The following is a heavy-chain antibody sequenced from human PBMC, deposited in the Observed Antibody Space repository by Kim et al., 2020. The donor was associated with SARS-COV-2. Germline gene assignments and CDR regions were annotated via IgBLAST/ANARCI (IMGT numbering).Heavy chain of an antibody. J-gene: IGHJ4*02. V-gene: IGHV4-59*01. CDR3: ARDRDGYNLDY. CDR2: T. D-gene: IGHD5-12*01. Sequence: TNYNPSLKSRVTISVDTSKNQFSLKLSSVTAADTAVYYCARDRDGYNLDYWGQGTLVTVSS.